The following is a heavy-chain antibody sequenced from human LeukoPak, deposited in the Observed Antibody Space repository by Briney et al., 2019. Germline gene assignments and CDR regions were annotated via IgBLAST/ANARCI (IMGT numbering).Heavy chain of an antibody. CDR3: ARSRWYQLLPVAFDI. D-gene: IGHD2-2*01. Sequence: PSETLSLTCTVSGGSISSGGYYWSWIRQHPGKGLEWIGYIYYSGSTYYNPSLKSRVTISVDTSKNQFSLKLSSVTAADTAVYYCARSRWYQLLPVAFDIWGQGTMVTVSS. CDR1: GGSISSGGYY. J-gene: IGHJ3*02. V-gene: IGHV4-31*03. CDR2: IYYSGST.